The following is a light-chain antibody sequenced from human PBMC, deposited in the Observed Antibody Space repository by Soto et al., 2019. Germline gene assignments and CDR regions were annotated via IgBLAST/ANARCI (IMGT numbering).Light chain of an antibody. Sequence: EIVLTQSPGTLSLSPGERATLSCRASQSVSSSYLAWYQQKPGPAPRLLIYGASSRATGIPDRFSGSGSGTDVTLTISRLEPEDLAVYYCQQYGSSPLTFGGRTKVEIK. CDR1: QSVSSSY. CDR3: QQYGSSPLT. CDR2: GAS. J-gene: IGKJ4*01. V-gene: IGKV3-20*01.